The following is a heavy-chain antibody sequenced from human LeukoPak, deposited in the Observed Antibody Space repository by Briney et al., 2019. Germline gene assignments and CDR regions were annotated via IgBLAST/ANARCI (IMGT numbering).Heavy chain of an antibody. J-gene: IGHJ4*02. CDR2: ISSDGSGT. D-gene: IGHD3-10*01. CDR3: ASMVRGNDY. Sequence: GGSLRLSCAVSGFTFSSYWMHWVRQAPGKGLVWVSRISSDGSGTSYADSVKGRFTISRDNAKNSLYLQMNSLRAEDTAVYYCASMVRGNDYWGQGTLVTVSS. V-gene: IGHV3-74*01. CDR1: GFTFSSYW.